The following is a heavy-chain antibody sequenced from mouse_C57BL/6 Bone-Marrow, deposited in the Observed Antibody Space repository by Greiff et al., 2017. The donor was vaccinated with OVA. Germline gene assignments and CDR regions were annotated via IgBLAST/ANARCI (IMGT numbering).Heavy chain of an antibody. CDR1: GYAFSSSW. Sequence: VQLQQSGPELVKPGASVKISCKASGYAFSSSWMNWVKQRPGKGLEWIGRIYPGDGDTNYNGKFKGKATLTADKSSSTAYMQLSSLTSEDSAVYFCARWGWLLTAWFAYWGQGTLVTVSA. V-gene: IGHV1-82*01. CDR2: IYPGDGDT. J-gene: IGHJ3*01. D-gene: IGHD2-3*01. CDR3: ARWGWLLTAWFAY.